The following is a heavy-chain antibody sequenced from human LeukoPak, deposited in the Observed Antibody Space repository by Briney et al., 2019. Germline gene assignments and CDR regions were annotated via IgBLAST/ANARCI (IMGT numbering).Heavy chain of an antibody. CDR3: ASDRFTMVRGIKNWFDP. D-gene: IGHD3-10*01. J-gene: IGHJ5*02. Sequence: ASVKVSRKASGYTLTGYNMHWVPPGPGQGLGWMGWINPNSGGTSYTQKFEGRVTMSRDTSISTAYMELSRLRSDDTAVYYCASDRFTMVRGIKNWFDPWGQGTLVTVSS. V-gene: IGHV1-2*02. CDR2: INPNSGGT. CDR1: GYTLTGYN.